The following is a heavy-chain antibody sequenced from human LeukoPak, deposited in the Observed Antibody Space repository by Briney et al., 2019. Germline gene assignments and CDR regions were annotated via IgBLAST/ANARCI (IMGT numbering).Heavy chain of an antibody. J-gene: IGHJ2*01. D-gene: IGHD6-19*01. V-gene: IGHV4-59*01. CDR3: ARGAGLAVPGSYWYFDL. CDR1: GGSISSYD. CDR2: MYYSGST. Sequence: PSETLSLTCTVSGGSISSYDWSWIRQPPGKGLEWIGYMYYSGSTNYNPSLKSRGTISIDTSKNRFSLMLSSVTAADTAVYYCARGAGLAVPGSYWYFDLWGRGTLVTVSS.